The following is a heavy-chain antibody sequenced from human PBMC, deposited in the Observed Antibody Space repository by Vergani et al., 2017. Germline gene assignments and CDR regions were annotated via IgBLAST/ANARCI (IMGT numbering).Heavy chain of an antibody. CDR1: FDSIRNLY. Sequence: QVQLQESGPGLVKPSQTLSLTCSVSFDSIRNLYCNWIRQPPEKGLEWIGSIHYSENTNYNPSLKTRVTISVDTSKNQFSLTLTSVTAADTAVYYCASDTHSGQRADRWGQGSLVTVTS. V-gene: IGHV4-59*11. CDR3: ASDTHSGQRADR. CDR2: IHYSENT. J-gene: IGHJ5*02. D-gene: IGHD6-19*01.